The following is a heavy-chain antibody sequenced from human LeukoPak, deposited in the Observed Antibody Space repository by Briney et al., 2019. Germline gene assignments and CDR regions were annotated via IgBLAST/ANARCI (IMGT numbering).Heavy chain of an antibody. CDR3: ARAPMRSGSYYNAAEYFQH. V-gene: IGHV3-21*01. CDR2: ISSSSSYI. CDR1: GFTFSSYS. D-gene: IGHD3-10*01. J-gene: IGHJ1*01. Sequence: GGSLRLSCAASGFTFSSYSMNWVRQAPGKGLEWVSSISSSSSYIYYADSVKGRFTISRDNAKNSLYLQMNSLRAEDTAVYYCARAPMRSGSYYNAAEYFQHWGQGTLVTVSS.